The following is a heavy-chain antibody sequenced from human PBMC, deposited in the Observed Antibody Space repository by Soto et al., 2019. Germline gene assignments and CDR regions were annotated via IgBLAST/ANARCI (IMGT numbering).Heavy chain of an antibody. Sequence: QVQLVQSGAEVKKPGASVKVSCKASGYTFTSYGISWVRQAPGQGLEWMGWISAYNGNTNYAQKLQGRVTMTTDTSSSTSDTELRRLRSDDTALYYCARDRLYAYVCGSYRYDRFDPWGPGTRVTVSS. CDR2: ISAYNGNT. CDR1: GYTFTSYG. V-gene: IGHV1-18*01. J-gene: IGHJ5*02. CDR3: ARDRLYAYVCGSYRYDRFDP. D-gene: IGHD3-16*02.